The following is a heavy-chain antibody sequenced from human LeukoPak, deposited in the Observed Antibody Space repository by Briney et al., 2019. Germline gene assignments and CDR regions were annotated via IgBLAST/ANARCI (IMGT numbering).Heavy chain of an antibody. V-gene: IGHV3-30*18. CDR3: AKVGSGKSFDP. CDR1: GFTFSSYG. CDR2: ISYDGSNK. J-gene: IGHJ5*02. Sequence: GGSLRLSCAASGFTFSSYGMHWVRQAPGKGLEWVAVISYDGSNKSYADSVKGRFTISRDNSKNTLYLQMNSLRAEDTAVYYCAKVGSGKSFDPWGQGTLVTVSS. D-gene: IGHD3-10*01.